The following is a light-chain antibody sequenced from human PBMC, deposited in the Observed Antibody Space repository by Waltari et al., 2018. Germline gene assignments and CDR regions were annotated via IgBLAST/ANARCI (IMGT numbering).Light chain of an antibody. J-gene: IGKJ1*01. CDR1: QGVSSN. CDR2: GAS. V-gene: IGKV3-15*01. CDR3: QQYNNWPRT. Sequence: EIVMTQSPATLSVSPGERATLPCRPSQGVSSNLAWNQQKPGHAPRLLIYGASTRATGIPAMFSGSGSGTEFTLTISILQSEDFAVYYCQQYNNWPRTFGQGTKVEIE.